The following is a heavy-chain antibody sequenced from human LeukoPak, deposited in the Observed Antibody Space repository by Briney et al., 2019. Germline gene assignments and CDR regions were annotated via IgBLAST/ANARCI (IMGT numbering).Heavy chain of an antibody. D-gene: IGHD3-10*01. Sequence: KTSETLSLTCTVSGGSIRSYYWSWIRQPPGKGLEWIGYIYYSGSTKYNPSLKSRVTISIDPSKIHFSLKLTSVTAADTAVYYCARGRVRGVRTGDAFDIWGQGTMVTVSS. CDR1: GGSIRSYY. CDR3: ARGRVRGVRTGDAFDI. CDR2: IYYSGST. J-gene: IGHJ3*02. V-gene: IGHV4-59*01.